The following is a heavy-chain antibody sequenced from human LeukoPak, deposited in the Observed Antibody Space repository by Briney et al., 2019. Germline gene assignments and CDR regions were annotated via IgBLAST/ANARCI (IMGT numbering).Heavy chain of an antibody. CDR3: ARVYYDFWSGQPTQGYFDY. CDR2: IYYSGST. Sequence: PSETLSLTCTVSGGSISSGDYYWSWIRQPPGKGLEWIGYIYYSGSTYYSPSLKSRVTISVDTSKNQFSLKLSSVTAADTAVYYCARVYYDFWSGQPTQGYFDYWGQGTLVTVSS. D-gene: IGHD3-3*01. CDR1: GGSISSGDYY. V-gene: IGHV4-30-4*01. J-gene: IGHJ4*02.